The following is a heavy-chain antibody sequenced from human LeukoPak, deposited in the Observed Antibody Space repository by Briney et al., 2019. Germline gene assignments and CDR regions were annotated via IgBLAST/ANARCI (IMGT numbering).Heavy chain of an antibody. CDR2: IYYSGST. Sequence: SETLSLTCTVSGGSISSSSYYWGWIRQPPGKGLEWIGCIYYSGSTYYNPSLKSRVTISVDTSKNQFSLKLSSVTAADTAVYYCARRPTAMAQIFDYWGQGTLVTVSS. D-gene: IGHD5-18*01. CDR3: ARRPTAMAQIFDY. J-gene: IGHJ4*02. CDR1: GGSISSSSYY. V-gene: IGHV4-39*01.